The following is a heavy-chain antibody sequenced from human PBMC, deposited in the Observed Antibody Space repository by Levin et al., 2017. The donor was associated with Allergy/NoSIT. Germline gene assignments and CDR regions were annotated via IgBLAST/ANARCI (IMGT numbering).Heavy chain of an antibody. V-gene: IGHV3-30*18. D-gene: IGHD6-6*01. CDR1: GFTFSSYG. CDR3: AKASTRRGSSSLLFGY. Sequence: GGSLRLSCAASGFTFSSYGMHWVRQAPGKGLEWVAVISYDGSNKYYADSVKGRFTISRDNSKNTLYLQMNSLRAEDTAVYYCAKASTRRGSSSLLFGYWGQGTLVTVSS. J-gene: IGHJ4*02. CDR2: ISYDGSNK.